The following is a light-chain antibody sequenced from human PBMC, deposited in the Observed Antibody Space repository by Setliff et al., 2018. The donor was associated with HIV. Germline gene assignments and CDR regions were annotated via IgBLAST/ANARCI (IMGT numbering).Light chain of an antibody. Sequence: SALAQPASVSGSPGQSITISCTGTSSDVGRYNYVSWYQQHPGKAPKLLIYEVSNRPSGVSNRFSGSKSGNTASLTISGLQADDEADYYCSSFTSSTPSVFGTGTKATVL. CDR3: SSFTSSTPSV. CDR2: EVS. V-gene: IGLV2-14*01. J-gene: IGLJ1*01. CDR1: SSDVGRYNY.